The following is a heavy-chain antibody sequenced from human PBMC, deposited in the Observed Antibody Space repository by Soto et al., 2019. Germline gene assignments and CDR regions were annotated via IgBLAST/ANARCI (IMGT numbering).Heavy chain of an antibody. J-gene: IGHJ6*02. CDR2: IYYSGST. CDR1: GGSISSGDYY. V-gene: IGHV4-30-4*01. D-gene: IGHD6-25*01. Sequence: SETLSLTCTVSGGSISSGDYYWSWIRQPPGKGLEWIGYIYYSGSTYYNPSLKSRVTISVDTSKNQFSLKLSSVTAADTAVYYCARGAAGQGYYYYYGMDGWGQATTVTVAS. CDR3: ARGAAGQGYYYYYGMDG.